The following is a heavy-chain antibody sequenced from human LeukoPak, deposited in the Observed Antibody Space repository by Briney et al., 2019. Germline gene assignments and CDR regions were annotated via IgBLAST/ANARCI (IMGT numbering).Heavy chain of an antibody. D-gene: IGHD2-15*01. J-gene: IGHJ5*02. CDR2: INHSGST. Sequence: SETLSLTCAVYGGSFSGYYWSWLRQPPGKGLEWIGEINHSGSTNYNPSLKGRVTISVDTSKNQFSLKLSSVTAADTAVYYCAGHCSGGSCYPNWFDPWGQGTLVTVSS. CDR3: AGHCSGGSCYPNWFDP. V-gene: IGHV4-34*01. CDR1: GGSFSGYY.